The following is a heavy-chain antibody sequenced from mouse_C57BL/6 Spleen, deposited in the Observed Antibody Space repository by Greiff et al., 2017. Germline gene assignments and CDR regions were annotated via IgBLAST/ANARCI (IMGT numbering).Heavy chain of an antibody. Sequence: VKLVESGPGLVQPSQSLSITCTVSGFSLTSYGVHWVRQSPGKGLEWLGVIWSGGSTDYNAAFISRLSISKDNSKSQVFFKMNSLQADDTAIYYCARKNYGSPHWYFDVWGTGTTVTVSS. J-gene: IGHJ1*03. CDR2: IWSGGST. CDR1: GFSLTSYG. V-gene: IGHV2-2*01. CDR3: ARKNYGSPHWYFDV. D-gene: IGHD1-1*01.